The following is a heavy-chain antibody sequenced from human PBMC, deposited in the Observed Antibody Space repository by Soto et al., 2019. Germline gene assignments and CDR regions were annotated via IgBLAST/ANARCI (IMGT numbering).Heavy chain of an antibody. V-gene: IGHV3-30-3*01. J-gene: IGHJ6*02. Sequence: QVQLVESGGGVVQPGRSLRLSCAASGFTFSSYAMHWVRQAPGKGLEWVAVISYDGSNKYYADSEKGRFTISRDNSKNTLYLQMNSLRAEDTAVYYCASPKRVYGSRSPQYYYYYYGMDVWGQGTTVTVSS. D-gene: IGHD2-8*01. CDR3: ASPKRVYGSRSPQYYYYYYGMDV. CDR1: GFTFSSYA. CDR2: ISYDGSNK.